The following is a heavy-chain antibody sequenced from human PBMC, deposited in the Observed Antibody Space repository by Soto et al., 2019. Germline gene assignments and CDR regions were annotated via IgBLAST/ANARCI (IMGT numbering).Heavy chain of an antibody. V-gene: IGHV1-18*01. CDR2: ISGNDGKT. CDR1: GYRFINHG. Sequence: SSVKVSCKASGYRFINHGISWVRQAPGQGLEWMGWISGNDGKTKYARKFQGRVTMTTDTSTSTAYMEMNSLRHDDTAVYYCARDFYPLAYYFDYWGQGTLVTVSS. CDR3: ARDFYPLAYYFDY. J-gene: IGHJ4*02.